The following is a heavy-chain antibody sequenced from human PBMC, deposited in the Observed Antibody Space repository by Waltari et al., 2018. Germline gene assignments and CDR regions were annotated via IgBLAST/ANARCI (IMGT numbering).Heavy chain of an antibody. V-gene: IGHV4-4*07. CDR3: ARTAAAGSGGDYYFDY. CDR1: GGSISGYY. J-gene: IGHJ4*02. D-gene: IGHD6-13*01. Sequence: QVQLQESGPGLMKPSETLSLTCTVSGGSISGYYWSWIRQPAGKGLEWIGRIYISGSTNSNPSLKSRVTMSVDTFKNQFSLKVSSVTAADTAVYYCARTAAAGSGGDYYFDYWGLGTLVTVSS. CDR2: IYISGST.